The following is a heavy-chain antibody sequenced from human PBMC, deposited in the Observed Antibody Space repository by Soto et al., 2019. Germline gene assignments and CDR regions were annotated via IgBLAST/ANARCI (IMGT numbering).Heavy chain of an antibody. D-gene: IGHD3-3*01. CDR2: INHSGST. V-gene: IGHV4-34*01. CDR3: ARGVSNYDFWSGYSHYYYYMDV. J-gene: IGHJ6*03. CDR1: GGSFSGYY. Sequence: SETLSLTCAVYGGSFSGYYWSWIRQPPGKGLEWIGEINHSGSTNYNPSLKSRVTILVDTSKSQFSLKLSSVTAADTAIYYCARGVSNYDFWSGYSHYYYYMDVWGKGTTVTVSS.